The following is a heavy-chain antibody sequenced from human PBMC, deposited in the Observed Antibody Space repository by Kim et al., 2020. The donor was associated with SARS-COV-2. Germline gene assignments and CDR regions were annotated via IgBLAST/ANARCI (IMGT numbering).Heavy chain of an antibody. D-gene: IGHD6-13*01. V-gene: IGHV1-69*04. CDR3: ARDIREGVYGH. CDR2: A. Sequence: AKNAQKFQGRVTITADKSTSTAYMELGSLRSEDTAVYYCARDIREGVYGHWGQGTLVTVSS. J-gene: IGHJ4*02.